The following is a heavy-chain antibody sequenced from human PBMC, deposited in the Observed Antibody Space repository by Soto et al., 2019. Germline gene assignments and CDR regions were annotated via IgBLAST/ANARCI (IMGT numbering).Heavy chain of an antibody. CDR3: ARFRVVPQDYYYGMDV. V-gene: IGHV1-18*01. CDR1: GYTFTSYG. CDR2: ISAYNGNT. Sequence: ASVKVSFKASGYTFTSYGISWVRQAPGQGLEWMGWISAYNGNTNYAQKLQGRVTMTTDTSTSTAYMELRSLRSDDTAVYYCARFRVVPQDYYYGMDVWGQGTTVTVSS. D-gene: IGHD3-3*01. J-gene: IGHJ6*02.